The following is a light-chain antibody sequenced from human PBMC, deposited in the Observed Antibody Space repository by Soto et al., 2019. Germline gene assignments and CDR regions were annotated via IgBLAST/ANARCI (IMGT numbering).Light chain of an antibody. Sequence: DIQMTQSPSTLSASVGNTVTITCRASQSFSNWLAWYQQKPGKDPKFLIYKASTFESGVPSRFSCSGSGTEFTLTIISLQPEDFATYFCQQWNTYSWTLGQGNKVEIK. CDR1: QSFSNW. CDR3: QQWNTYSWT. V-gene: IGKV1-5*03. CDR2: KAS. J-gene: IGKJ1*01.